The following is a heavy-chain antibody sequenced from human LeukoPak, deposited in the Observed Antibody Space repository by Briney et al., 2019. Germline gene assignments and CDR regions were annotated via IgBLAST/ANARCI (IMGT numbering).Heavy chain of an antibody. D-gene: IGHD6-13*01. Sequence: RGSLRLSCAASGFTFSSSAMTWVRQAPGKGLEWVSSLTGGSDNSEHADSVKGRFSISRDNSKNTLYLQMNSLTAEDTAVYYCAKGPLIAAAGIGVAEYGGQGTLVTVSS. CDR2: LTGGSDNS. J-gene: IGHJ4*02. CDR1: GFTFSSSA. V-gene: IGHV3-23*01. CDR3: AKGPLIAAAGIGVAEY.